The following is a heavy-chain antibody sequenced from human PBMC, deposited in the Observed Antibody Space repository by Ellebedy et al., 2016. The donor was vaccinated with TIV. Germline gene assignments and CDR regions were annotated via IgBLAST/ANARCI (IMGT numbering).Heavy chain of an antibody. J-gene: IGHJ4*02. D-gene: IGHD3-9*01. CDR3: AKDVHDILTGSGLDY. CDR1: GFTFTDYA. CDR2: ISYDARDK. V-gene: IGHV3-30*04. Sequence: GGSLRLSXAASGFTFTDYAMHWVSQAPGKGLEWVAVISYDARDKFYAGSVKGRFSISRDNSKNTLFLQMNSLRAEDTALYYCAKDVHDILTGSGLDYWGQGTLVTVSS.